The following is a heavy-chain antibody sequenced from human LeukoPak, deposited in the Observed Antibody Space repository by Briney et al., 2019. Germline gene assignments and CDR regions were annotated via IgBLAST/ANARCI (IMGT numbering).Heavy chain of an antibody. V-gene: IGHV6-1*01. CDR1: GDSVSNNTAA. J-gene: IGHJ4*02. D-gene: IGHD3-3*01. CDR2: TYYRSKWYY. CDR3: TRGDEITIFGMVISTYYFDN. Sequence: SQTLSLTCAISGDSVSNNTAAWNWIRQSPSRGLEWLGRTYYRSKWYYDYALSVQSRITISPDTSKNQFSLQLNSVTPEDTAVYYCTRGDEITIFGMVISTYYFDNWGQGTLVTVTS.